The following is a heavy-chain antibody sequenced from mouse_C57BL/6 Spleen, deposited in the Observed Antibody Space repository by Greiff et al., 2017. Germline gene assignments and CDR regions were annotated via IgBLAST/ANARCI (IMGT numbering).Heavy chain of an antibody. CDR3: ARCYGYDDAYYYAMDY. V-gene: IGHV1-64*01. J-gene: IGHJ4*01. D-gene: IGHD2-2*01. CDR2: IHPNSGST. Sequence: QVQLQQPGAELVKPGASVKLSCKASGYTFTSYWMHWVKQRPGQGLEWIGMIHPNSGSTNYNEKFKSKATLTVDKSSSTAYMQLSSLTSEDSAVYYCARCYGYDDAYYYAMDYWGQGTSVTVSS. CDR1: GYTFTSYW.